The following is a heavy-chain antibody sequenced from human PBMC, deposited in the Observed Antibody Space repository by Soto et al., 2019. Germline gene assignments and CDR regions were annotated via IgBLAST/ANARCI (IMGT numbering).Heavy chain of an antibody. Sequence: SETLSLTCTVSGGSVSSGDYYWSWIRQPPGKGLEWIGYIYYSGGIYYNPSLKSRVTISLDTSKNQFSLNLSSVTAADTAVYYCSRVRGIGTTKGPFDYWGQGTLDTVSA. CDR1: GGSVSSGDYY. V-gene: IGHV4-30-4*01. CDR3: SRVRGIGTTKGPFDY. J-gene: IGHJ4*02. D-gene: IGHD3-16*02. CDR2: IYYSGGI.